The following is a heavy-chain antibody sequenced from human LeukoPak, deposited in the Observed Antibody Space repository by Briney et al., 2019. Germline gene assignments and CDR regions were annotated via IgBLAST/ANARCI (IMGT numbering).Heavy chain of an antibody. J-gene: IGHJ5*02. CDR3: ARGGSGYYGRWFDP. D-gene: IGHD3-22*01. Sequence: GASVKVSCKASGYTFTGYYMHWVRQAPGQGLEWMGWINPNSGGTNYAQKFQGRVTMTRDTSISTAYMELRSLRSDDTAVYYCARGGSGYYGRWFDPWGQGTLVTVSS. V-gene: IGHV1-2*02. CDR2: INPNSGGT. CDR1: GYTFTGYY.